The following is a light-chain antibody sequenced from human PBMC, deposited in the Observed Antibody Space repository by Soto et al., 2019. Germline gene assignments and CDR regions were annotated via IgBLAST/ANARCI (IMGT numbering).Light chain of an antibody. CDR1: QSVRSS. CDR2: DAS. V-gene: IGKV3-11*01. CDR3: HQRSNWPPIT. J-gene: IGKJ5*01. Sequence: EIVLTQSPATLSLSPGERATLSCRASQSVRSSLAWYQHKPGQAPRLLIYDASNRATGISARFSGSGSGTDFTLTISSLEPEDFAVYYCHQRSNWPPITFGQGTRLEIK.